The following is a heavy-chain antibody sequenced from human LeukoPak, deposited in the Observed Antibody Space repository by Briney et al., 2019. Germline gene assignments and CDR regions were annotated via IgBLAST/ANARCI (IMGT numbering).Heavy chain of an antibody. D-gene: IGHD3-22*01. J-gene: IGHJ4*02. CDR1: GFTFSSYA. CDR2: ISGSGGST. V-gene: IGHV3-23*01. Sequence: PGASLRLSCAASGFTFSSYAMSWVRQAPGKGLEWVSAISGSGGSTYYADSVKGRFTISRDNSKNTLYLQMNSLRAEDTAVYYCAKDNYYDSSGYYTSWYYFDYCGQGTLVTVSS. CDR3: AKDNYYDSSGYYTSWYYFDY.